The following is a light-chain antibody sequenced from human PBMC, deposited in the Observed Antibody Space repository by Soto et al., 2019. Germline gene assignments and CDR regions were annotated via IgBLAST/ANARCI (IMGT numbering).Light chain of an antibody. J-gene: IGKJ5*01. Sequence: AIRMTQSPSAFAASTGDRVTSTCRASQGISSYLAWYQQKPGKAPKLLIYAASTLQSGVPSRFSGSGSGTDFTLTIRCLQSEDFAVYYCQQYNDRPPITFGQGTRREIK. CDR2: AAS. CDR3: QQYNDRPPIT. CDR1: QGISSY. V-gene: IGKV1-8*01.